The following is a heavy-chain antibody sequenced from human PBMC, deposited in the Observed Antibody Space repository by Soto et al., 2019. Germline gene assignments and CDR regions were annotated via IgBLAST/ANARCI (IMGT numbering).Heavy chain of an antibody. CDR3: ATQGNYYDILTGFDP. J-gene: IGHJ5*02. CDR2: ISSSSSYI. CDR1: GFTFSSYS. D-gene: IGHD3-9*01. Sequence: GGFLRLSCAASGFTFSSYSMNCVRKAPGKGLEWVSSISSSSSYIYYADSVKGRFTISRDNAKNSLYLQMNSLRAEDTAVYYCATQGNYYDILTGFDPWGQGTLVTVSS. V-gene: IGHV3-21*01.